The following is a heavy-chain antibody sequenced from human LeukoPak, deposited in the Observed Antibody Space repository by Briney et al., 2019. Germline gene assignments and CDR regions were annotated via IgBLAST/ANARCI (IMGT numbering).Heavy chain of an antibody. V-gene: IGHV3-21*01. CDR2: ICSSSSYI. J-gene: IGHJ6*02. Sequence: GGSLRLSCAASGFTFSSYSMNWVRQAPGKGLEWVSPICSSSSYIYYEDSVKGRYIISRDNAKNSLYLQMISLRAEDTAVYYCARDSPSGYYRDRYYGMDVWGQGTTVTVSS. D-gene: IGHD3-3*01. CDR3: ARDSPSGYYRDRYYGMDV. CDR1: GFTFSSYS.